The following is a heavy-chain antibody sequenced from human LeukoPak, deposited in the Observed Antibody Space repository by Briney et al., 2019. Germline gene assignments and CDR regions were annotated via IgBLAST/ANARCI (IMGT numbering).Heavy chain of an antibody. V-gene: IGHV3-21*01. J-gene: IGHJ4*02. CDR2: ISGSSTHI. CDR1: GFSFSSYS. D-gene: IGHD2/OR15-2a*01. CDR3: AKFETRGNTDFDY. Sequence: GGSLRLSCTASGFSFSSYSMNWVRQAPGKGLEWVSSISGSSTHILYADSVKGRFTISRDDARNSLYLQMNSLRAEDTAVYYCAKFETRGNTDFDYWGQGTLVTVSS.